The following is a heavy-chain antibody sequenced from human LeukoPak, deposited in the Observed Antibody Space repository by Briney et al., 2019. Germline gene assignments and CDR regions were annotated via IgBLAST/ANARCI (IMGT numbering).Heavy chain of an antibody. Sequence: SETLSLTCTVTGDSITSRNSSWGWVRQPPGRGLEWIATINSGGSTYCNPSLKSRVSIFVDTSKNQFFLKLSSVTAAETAMYYCARHSVRAFGEYFDYWGQGTLVTVSS. D-gene: IGHD3-10*01. V-gene: IGHV4-39*01. J-gene: IGHJ4*02. CDR3: ARHSVRAFGEYFDY. CDR2: INSGGST. CDR1: GDSITSRNSS.